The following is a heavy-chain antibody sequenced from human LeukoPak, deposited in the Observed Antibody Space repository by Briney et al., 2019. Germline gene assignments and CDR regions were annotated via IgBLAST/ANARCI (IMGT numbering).Heavy chain of an antibody. CDR3: ARGGAVWFGELFDY. V-gene: IGHV7-4-1*02. CDR1: GYTFTSYA. D-gene: IGHD3-10*01. Sequence: ASVKVSCKASGYTFTSYAMNWVRQAPGQGLEWVGWINTNTGNPTYAQGFTGRFVFALDTSVSTAYLQISGLKAEDTAVYYCARGGAVWFGELFDYWGQGTLVSVSS. J-gene: IGHJ4*02. CDR2: INTNTGNP.